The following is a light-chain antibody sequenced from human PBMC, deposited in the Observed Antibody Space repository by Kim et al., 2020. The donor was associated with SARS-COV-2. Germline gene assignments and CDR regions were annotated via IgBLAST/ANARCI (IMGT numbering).Light chain of an antibody. CDR2: EDN. CDR3: QSFDSSNHWV. Sequence: KTVIISCNRSSGSIAGNYVQWYQQRPGSSPTTIIYEDNDRPSGVPDRFSGSIDSSSNSASLTISGLQTEDEADYYCQSFDSSNHWVFGGGTQLTVL. CDR1: SGSIAGNY. V-gene: IGLV6-57*01. J-gene: IGLJ3*02.